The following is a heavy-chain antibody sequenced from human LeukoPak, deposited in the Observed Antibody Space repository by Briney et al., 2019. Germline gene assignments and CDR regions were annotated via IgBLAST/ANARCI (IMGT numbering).Heavy chain of an antibody. Sequence: GGSLRLSCAASGFTFSDYYMSWIGQAPGKGLEWVSYISSSGSTIYYADSVKGRFTISRDNAKNSLYLQMNSLRAEDTAVYYCARFMVRGVLIFDYWGQGTLVTVSS. V-gene: IGHV3-11*01. CDR3: ARFMVRGVLIFDY. D-gene: IGHD3-10*01. J-gene: IGHJ4*02. CDR2: ISSSGSTI. CDR1: GFTFSDYY.